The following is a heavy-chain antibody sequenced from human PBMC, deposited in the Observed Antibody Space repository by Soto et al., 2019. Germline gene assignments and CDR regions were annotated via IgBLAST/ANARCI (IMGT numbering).Heavy chain of an antibody. V-gene: IGHV3-53*02. Sequence: EVQLVETGGGLIQPGGSLRLSCAASGFTVSSNYMRWVRQAPGKGLEWVSVIYSGGSTYYADSVKGRFTISRDNSKNTLYLQMNSLRAEDTAVYYCAREGDYDILTGRPITMGGFDYWGQGTLVTVSS. CDR1: GFTVSSNY. CDR2: IYSGGST. CDR3: AREGDYDILTGRPITMGGFDY. J-gene: IGHJ4*02. D-gene: IGHD3-9*01.